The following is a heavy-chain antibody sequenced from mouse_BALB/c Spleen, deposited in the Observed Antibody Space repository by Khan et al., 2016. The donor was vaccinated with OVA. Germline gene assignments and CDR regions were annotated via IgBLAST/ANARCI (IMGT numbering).Heavy chain of an antibody. CDR1: GYSITSEYA. J-gene: IGHJ3*01. Sequence: ESGPGLVKPSQSLSLTCTVTGYSITSEYAWNWIRQFPGNKLEWMGYINYSGNTRFNPSLKSRTSITRDTSKNQFFLQLNSVTTEDTATYYCARKDYYDYDPFPYWGQGTLGTVSA. D-gene: IGHD2-4*01. CDR2: INYSGNT. CDR3: ARKDYYDYDPFPY. V-gene: IGHV3-2*02.